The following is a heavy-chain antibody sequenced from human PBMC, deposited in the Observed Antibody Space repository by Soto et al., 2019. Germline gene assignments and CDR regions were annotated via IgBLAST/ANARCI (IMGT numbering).Heavy chain of an antibody. CDR2: ISVYKGNT. CDR1: GYTFNSSG. CDR3: ARDEAYQLPARWGMDV. Sequence: ASVKVSCKASGYTFNSSGVSWVRQAPGQGLGGMGWISVYKGNTNYAQKVQGRVTKTTDTSTSTADMELRSLRSDDKGVYYCARDEAYQLPARWGMDVWGQGTTVIVSS. J-gene: IGHJ6*02. V-gene: IGHV1-18*01. D-gene: IGHD2-2*01.